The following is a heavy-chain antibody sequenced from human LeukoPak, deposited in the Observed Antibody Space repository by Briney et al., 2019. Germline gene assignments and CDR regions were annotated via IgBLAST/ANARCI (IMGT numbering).Heavy chain of an antibody. CDR3: AKEYSSGWFDEGPTDY. D-gene: IGHD6-19*01. V-gene: IGHV3-23*01. J-gene: IGHJ4*02. CDR2: ISGSGGST. Sequence: PGASLRLSCAASGFTFSSYAMSWVRQAPGKGLEWVSAISGSGGSTYYADSVKGRFTISRDNSKNTLYLQMNSLRAEDTVVYYCAKEYSSGWFDEGPTDYWGQGTLVTVSS. CDR1: GFTFSSYA.